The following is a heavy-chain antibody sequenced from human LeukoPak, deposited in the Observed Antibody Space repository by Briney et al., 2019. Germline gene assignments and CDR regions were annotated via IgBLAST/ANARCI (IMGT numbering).Heavy chain of an antibody. Sequence: SETLSLTCRASSGSISSHYWSWIRQPPGKGLEWIGLIYYTGSTNYNLSLESRVTISVDTSQNQFSLRLSSVTAADTAVYYCARLGGTMVRGVHFDYWGQGNLVTVSS. CDR3: ARLGGTMVRGVHFDY. J-gene: IGHJ4*02. CDR2: IYYTGST. CDR1: SGSISSHY. D-gene: IGHD3-10*01. V-gene: IGHV4-59*11.